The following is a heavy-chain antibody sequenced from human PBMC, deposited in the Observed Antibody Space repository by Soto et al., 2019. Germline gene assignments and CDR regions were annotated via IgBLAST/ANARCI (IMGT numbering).Heavy chain of an antibody. CDR3: ARASYSSSWLNWFDP. V-gene: IGHV1-69*06. CDR1: GGTFSSYA. J-gene: IGHJ5*02. CDR2: IIPIFGTA. D-gene: IGHD6-13*01. Sequence: ASVKVSCKASGGTFSSYAISWVRQAPGQGLEWMGGIIPIFGTANYAQKFQGRVTITADKSTSTAYMELSSLRSEDTAVYYCARASYSSSWLNWFDPWGQGTLVTVSS.